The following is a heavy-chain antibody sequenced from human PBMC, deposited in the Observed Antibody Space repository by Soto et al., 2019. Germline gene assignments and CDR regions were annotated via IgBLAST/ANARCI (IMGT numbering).Heavy chain of an antibody. Sequence: QVQLVQSGAEVKKPWASVKVSCKASGYTFTSYGISWVRPAPGQALEWMGWISAHNGNTKYEQKLQGRVTLTTDTSTSTAYMELRSLRSDDTAVYYGARDLGGFPYYWGQGTLVTVSS. CDR2: ISAHNGNT. CDR3: ARDLGGFPYY. J-gene: IGHJ4*02. D-gene: IGHD5-12*01. CDR1: GYTFTSYG. V-gene: IGHV1-18*01.